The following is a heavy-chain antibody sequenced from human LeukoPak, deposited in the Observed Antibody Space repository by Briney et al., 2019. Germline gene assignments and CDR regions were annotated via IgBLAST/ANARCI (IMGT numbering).Heavy chain of an antibody. Sequence: KPSETLSLTCAVYGGSFSGYYWSWIRQPPGKGLEWIGEINHSGSTNYNPSLKSRVTISVDTSKNQFSLKLSSVSAADTAVYYCARGPALQLGYCSSTSCRDAFDIWGQGTMVTVSS. V-gene: IGHV4-34*01. D-gene: IGHD2-2*01. CDR3: ARGPALQLGYCSSTSCRDAFDI. J-gene: IGHJ3*02. CDR2: INHSGST. CDR1: GGSFSGYY.